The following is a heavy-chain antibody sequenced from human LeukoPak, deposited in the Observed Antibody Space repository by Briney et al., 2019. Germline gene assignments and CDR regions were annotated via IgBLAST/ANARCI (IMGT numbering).Heavy chain of an antibody. Sequence: GGSLRLSCSVSGFTFSTYDMSWVRQAPGKGLEWVSAISGSGGSTYYADSVKGRFTISRDNSKNTLYLQLKSLRAEDTAVYYCAKDSSSGTYFDYWGQGTLVTVSS. CDR2: ISGSGGST. CDR3: AKDSSSGTYFDY. D-gene: IGHD1-26*01. V-gene: IGHV3-23*01. CDR1: GFTFSTYD. J-gene: IGHJ4*02.